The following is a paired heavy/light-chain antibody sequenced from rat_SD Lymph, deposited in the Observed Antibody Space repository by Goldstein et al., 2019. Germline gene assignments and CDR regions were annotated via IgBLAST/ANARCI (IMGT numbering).Heavy chain of an antibody. CDR2: IRNKANSYTT. D-gene: IGHD1-9*01. CDR1: GFTFADFY. V-gene: IGHV7-6*01. Sequence: EVKLLESGGGLVQPGGSLRLSCAASGFTFADFYMSWIRQSPGKAPEWLSFIRNKANSYTTEYNPSVKGRFTISRDDTQNVLYLQMNTLRAEDTAIYYCAKHEEDTYYGYNYFDYWGQGVMVTVSS. J-gene: IGHJ2*01. CDR3: AKHEEDTYYGYNYFDY.
Light chain of an antibody. Sequence: DIQMTQSPASLSASLGETVTIECLASEDIYSNLAWYQQKPGKSPQLLIYYANSLNDGVPSRFSGSGSGTQYSLKINSLQSEDVSIYFCQQNYDSPRTFGGGTKLELK. CDR2: YAN. V-gene: IGKV12S31*01. CDR3: QQNYDSPRT. CDR1: EDIYSN. J-gene: IGKJ1*01.